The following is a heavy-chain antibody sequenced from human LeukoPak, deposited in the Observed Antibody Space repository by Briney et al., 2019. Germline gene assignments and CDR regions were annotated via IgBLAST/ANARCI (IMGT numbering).Heavy chain of an antibody. CDR2: INIDERIT. D-gene: IGHD4/OR15-4a*01. CDR1: GFSFSTQR. CDR3: VRGQGAHDNWFDP. J-gene: IGHJ5*02. V-gene: IGHV3-74*01. Sequence: GGSLRLSCAASGFSFSTQRMHWVRQAPGKGLVWVSYINIDERITGYADSVKGRFTISRDNAKNTLSLQMTSLRAEDTAIYYCVRGQGAHDNWFDPWGQGTLVTVAS.